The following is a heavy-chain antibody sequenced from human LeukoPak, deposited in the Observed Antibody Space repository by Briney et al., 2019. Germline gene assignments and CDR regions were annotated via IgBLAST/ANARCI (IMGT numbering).Heavy chain of an antibody. D-gene: IGHD2-2*01. J-gene: IGHJ4*02. V-gene: IGHV3-21*01. CDR1: GFTFSTYS. CDR3: ARGYCSSTSCPSDY. CDR2: ISSGTSYI. Sequence: GGSLRLPCAASGFTFSTYSMNWVRQAPGKGLEWVSSISSGTSYIYYADSVKGRFTISRDNADNSMYLQMNSLRAEDTAVYYCARGYCSSTSCPSDYWGQGTLVTVSS.